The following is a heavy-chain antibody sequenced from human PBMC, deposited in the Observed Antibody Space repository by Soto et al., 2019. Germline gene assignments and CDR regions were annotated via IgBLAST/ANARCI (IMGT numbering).Heavy chain of an antibody. CDR3: ARLYYYDSSGYRYNWFDR. CDR1: GGSISSYY. Sequence: SETLSLTCTVSGGSISSYYWSWIQQPPAKGLEWIGYIYYSGSTNYNPSLKSRFTISVDTSKNQFSLKLSSVTAADTAVYYCARLYYYDSSGYRYNWFDRWGQGTLVTVS. J-gene: IGHJ5*02. CDR2: IYYSGST. V-gene: IGHV4-59*01. D-gene: IGHD3-22*01.